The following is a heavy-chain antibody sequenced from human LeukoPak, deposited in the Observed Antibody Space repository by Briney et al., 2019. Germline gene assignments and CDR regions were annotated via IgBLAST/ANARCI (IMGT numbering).Heavy chain of an antibody. V-gene: IGHV3-48*03. Sequence: PGGSLRLSCAASGSTFSTYEMNWFRQAPGKGLEWVAYINSRDSPVYYADAVKGRFTISRDNAKNSLYLQMNGLRAEDTAVYYCARVLLGYYGFWSGYVTDYWGQGTLVSVSS. CDR3: ARVLLGYYGFWSGYVTDY. D-gene: IGHD3-3*01. J-gene: IGHJ4*02. CDR1: GSTFSTYE. CDR2: INSRDSPV.